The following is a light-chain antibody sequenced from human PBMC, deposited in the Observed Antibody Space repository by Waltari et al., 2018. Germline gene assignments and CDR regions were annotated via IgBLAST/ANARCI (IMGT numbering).Light chain of an antibody. J-gene: IGKJ1*01. V-gene: IGKV4-1*01. CDR3: QQYYSART. Sequence: DIVMTQSPDSLSVSLGERATINCKSCQIVLYNSNNQNYLPWYQQKPGQPPKLLISWASTRESGVPDRFSGSGSGTDFTLTISSLQAEDVAVYYCQQYYSARTFGQGTKVEIK. CDR2: WAS. CDR1: QIVLYNSNNQNY.